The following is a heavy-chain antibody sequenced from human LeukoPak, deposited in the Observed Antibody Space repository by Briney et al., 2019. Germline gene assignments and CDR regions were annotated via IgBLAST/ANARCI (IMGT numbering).Heavy chain of an antibody. J-gene: IGHJ4*02. D-gene: IGHD3-10*01. Sequence: SVKVSCKVSGYTLTELSMHWARQAPGQGLEWMGGIIPIFGTANYAQKFQGRVTITADKSTSTAYMELSSLRSEDTAVYYCARDRSYYYGSGSYTGTVTDWGQGTLVTVSS. CDR3: ARDRSYYYGSGSYTGTVTD. CDR1: GYTLTELS. V-gene: IGHV1-69*06. CDR2: IIPIFGTA.